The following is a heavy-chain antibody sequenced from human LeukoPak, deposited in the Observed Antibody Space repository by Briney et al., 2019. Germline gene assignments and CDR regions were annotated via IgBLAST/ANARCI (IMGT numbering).Heavy chain of an antibody. CDR1: GFTFSTYS. CDR2: ISSSSSHI. CDR3: ARDQGDGYNWYYGMDV. J-gene: IGHJ6*02. Sequence: PGGSLRPSCAVSGFTFSTYSMNWVRQAPGKGLEWVSSISSSSSHIYYADSVKGRFTISRDNSKNTLYLQMNSLRAEDTAVYYCARDQGDGYNWYYGMDVWGQGTTVTVSS. V-gene: IGHV3-21*01. D-gene: IGHD5-24*01.